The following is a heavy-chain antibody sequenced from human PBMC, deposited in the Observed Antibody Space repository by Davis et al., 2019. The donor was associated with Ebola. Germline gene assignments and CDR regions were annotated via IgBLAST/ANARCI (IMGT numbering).Heavy chain of an antibody. D-gene: IGHD3-10*01. V-gene: IGHV3-64D*06. CDR3: VKDRGFLIRDFDY. J-gene: IGHJ4*02. CDR1: GFTFSTYA. Sequence: AGSLSLSCSVSGFTFSTYAMHWVRQAPGRGLEYVSAINNNGDTTYCTDSVKGRFTISRDNSKNTLYLQMSSLRPEDTAVYYCVKDRGFLIRDFDYWGQGALVTVSS. CDR2: INNNGDTT.